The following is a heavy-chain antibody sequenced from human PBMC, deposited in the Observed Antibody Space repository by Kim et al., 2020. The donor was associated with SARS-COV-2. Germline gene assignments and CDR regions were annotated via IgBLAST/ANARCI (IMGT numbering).Heavy chain of an antibody. J-gene: IGHJ4*02. CDR3: ARDWDDYDILTGYYGAFDY. Sequence: KGRFTISRDNPKNTLYLKMNSLRAEDTAVYYCARDWDDYDILTGYYGAFDYWGQGTLVTVSS. D-gene: IGHD3-9*01. V-gene: IGHV3-30*01.